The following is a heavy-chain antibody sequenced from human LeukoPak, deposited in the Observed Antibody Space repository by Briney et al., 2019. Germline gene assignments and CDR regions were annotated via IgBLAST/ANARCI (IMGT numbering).Heavy chain of an antibody. Sequence: GGSLRLSCAASGFTFSNYAMGWVRQAPGKGLEWVSGIGGSGTSTYYADSVRGRFTISRDNSKNTLFLQMNSLRAEDTAVYYCAKADRRSDLPYYFDYWGQGTLVTVSS. CDR2: IGGSGTST. V-gene: IGHV3-23*01. J-gene: IGHJ4*02. CDR1: GFTFSNYA. CDR3: AKADRRSDLPYYFDY.